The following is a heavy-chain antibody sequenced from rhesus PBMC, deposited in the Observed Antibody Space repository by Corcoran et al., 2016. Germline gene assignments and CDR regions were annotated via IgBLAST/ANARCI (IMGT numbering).Heavy chain of an antibody. CDR3: ARPRTMWDDYGSNYVPDY. J-gene: IGHJ4*01. V-gene: IGHV4-99*01. D-gene: IGHD4-29*01. CDR2: TSGSSGST. Sequence: QVPLQESGPGLVKPSETLSLTCAVSGYSISSGYSWGWIRNPPGTGLGYFGYTSGSSGSTYYNPSLKSRVTISKDTSKNQFSLKLSSVTAADTAVYDCARPRTMWDDYGSNYVPDYWGQGVLVTVSS. CDR1: GYSISSGYS.